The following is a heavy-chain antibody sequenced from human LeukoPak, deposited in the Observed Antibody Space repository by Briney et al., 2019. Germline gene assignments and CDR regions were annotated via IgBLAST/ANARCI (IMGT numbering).Heavy chain of an antibody. J-gene: IGHJ4*02. Sequence: SETLSLTCTVSGGSISSSGYYWGWIRQPPGKGLEYFASIDSSGNTYYNPSLQSRVTISADTSKNQFSLKLSSVTAADTAVYYCARATTPVVPFDYWGQGTLVTVSS. CDR3: ARATTPVVPFDY. CDR2: IDSSGNT. CDR1: GGSISSSGYY. V-gene: IGHV4-39*07. D-gene: IGHD4-23*01.